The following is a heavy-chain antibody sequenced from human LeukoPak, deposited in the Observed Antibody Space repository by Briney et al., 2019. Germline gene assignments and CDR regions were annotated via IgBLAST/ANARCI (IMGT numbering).Heavy chain of an antibody. D-gene: IGHD3-3*01. CDR3: AKGYGFWSGSHRHYYYYMDV. V-gene: IGHV3-23*01. CDR2: ISGSGGST. CDR1: GFTFSSYA. J-gene: IGHJ6*03. Sequence: GGSLRLSCAASGFTFSSYAMSWVRQAPGKGLEWVSAISGSGGSTYYADSVKGRFTISRDNSKNTLYLQMNSLRAEDTAVYYCAKGYGFWSGSHRHYYYYMDVWGKGTTVTVSS.